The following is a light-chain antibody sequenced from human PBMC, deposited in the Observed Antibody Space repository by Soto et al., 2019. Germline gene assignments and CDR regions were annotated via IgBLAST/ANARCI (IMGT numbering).Light chain of an antibody. CDR1: QSINSR. J-gene: IGKJ2*02. V-gene: IGKV1-5*03. CDR2: GAS. Sequence: DIQMTQSPSTLSASVGDRVTITCRASQSINSRLAWYQQKPGEAPKLLIYGASTLESGVPSRFSGGGAGTEFTLTSSSLQPDDFATYFCQEYDGHCTFGQGTKLEIK. CDR3: QEYDGHCT.